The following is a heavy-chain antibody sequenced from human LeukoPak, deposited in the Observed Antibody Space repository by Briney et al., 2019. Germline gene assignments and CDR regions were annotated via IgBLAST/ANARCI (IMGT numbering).Heavy chain of an antibody. CDR2: INPSGGST. D-gene: IGHD1-26*01. CDR1: GYTFTAYY. J-gene: IGHJ4*02. CDR3: ARSGKLGATEDDY. V-gene: IGHV1-46*01. Sequence: ASVKVSCKASGYTFTAYYMHWVRQAPGQGLEWMGIINPSGGSTSYAQKFQGRVTMTRDTSTSTAYMELRSLRSDDTAVYYCARSGKLGATEDDYWGQGTLVTVSS.